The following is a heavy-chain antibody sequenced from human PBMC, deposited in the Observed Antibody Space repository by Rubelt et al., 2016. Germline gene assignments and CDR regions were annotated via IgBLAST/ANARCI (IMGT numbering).Heavy chain of an antibody. J-gene: IGHJ4*02. CDR3: ARVIAAAGRDGNYFDY. Sequence: QVQLVQSGSELKKPGASVKVSCKASGYTFTSYAMNWVRQAPGQGLEWMGWINTNTGNPTYAQGVTGRFVFSLATSVSTAYLQISSLKAEDTAVYYCARVIAAAGRDGNYFDYWGQGTLVTVSS. CDR2: INTNTGNP. CDR1: GYTFTSYA. V-gene: IGHV7-4-1*02. D-gene: IGHD6-13*01.